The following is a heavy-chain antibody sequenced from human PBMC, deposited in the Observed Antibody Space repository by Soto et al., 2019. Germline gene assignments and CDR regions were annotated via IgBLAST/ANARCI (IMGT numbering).Heavy chain of an antibody. CDR2: INHSGST. J-gene: IGHJ6*02. D-gene: IGHD3-9*01. CDR3: ARGLRYFDWLLGYYYGMDV. Sequence: PSETLSLTCAVYGGSFSVYYWSWIRQPPGKGLEWIGEINHSGSTNYNPSLKSRVTISVDTSKNQFSLKLSSVTAADTAVYYCARGLRYFDWLLGYYYGMDVWGQGTTVT. CDR1: GGSFSVYY. V-gene: IGHV4-34*01.